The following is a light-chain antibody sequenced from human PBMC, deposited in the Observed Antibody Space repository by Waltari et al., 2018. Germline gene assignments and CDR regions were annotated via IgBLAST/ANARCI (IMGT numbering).Light chain of an antibody. CDR3: SSYTNTRIYV. Sequence: QSALTQPASVSGSPGQSITLSCTGTSGDVGGYNLVSWSQHHPAQAPKLMIYGVSQRPFGVSNRFTGSESGGTASLTISALQADDEADYYCSSYTNTRIYVFGTGTKVTVL. CDR2: GVS. CDR1: SGDVGGYNL. J-gene: IGLJ1*01. V-gene: IGLV2-14*02.